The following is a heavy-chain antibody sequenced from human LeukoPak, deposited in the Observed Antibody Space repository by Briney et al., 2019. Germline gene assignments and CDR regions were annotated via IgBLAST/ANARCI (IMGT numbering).Heavy chain of an antibody. D-gene: IGHD6-6*01. CDR2: IGGSGDST. CDR1: GFTFSSHT. CDR3: AKDPLEQLSTIYFQN. V-gene: IGHV3-23*01. J-gene: IGHJ1*01. Sequence: GGSLRLSCAAPGFTFSSHTMGWVRQAPGKGLEWVSAIGGSGDSTYYADSVKGRLTISRDNSQNTLYLQMNSLRAEDTAVYYCAKDPLEQLSTIYFQNWGQGTLVTVSS.